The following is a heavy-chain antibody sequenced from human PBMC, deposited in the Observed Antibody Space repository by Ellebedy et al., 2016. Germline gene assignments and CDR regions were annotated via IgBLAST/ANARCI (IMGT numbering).Heavy chain of an antibody. CDR2: IKQDGSAI. CDR1: GLSFNDYW. Sequence: GESLKISCEGSGLSFNDYWMDWVRQAPGKGLEWVANIKQDGSAISYVGSVRGRFTISRDNTKNSVYLQMNNLRAEDTAVYYCARDFAGGGSYWGQGTLVTVSS. J-gene: IGHJ4*02. V-gene: IGHV3-7*01. CDR3: ARDFAGGGSY. D-gene: IGHD2-15*01.